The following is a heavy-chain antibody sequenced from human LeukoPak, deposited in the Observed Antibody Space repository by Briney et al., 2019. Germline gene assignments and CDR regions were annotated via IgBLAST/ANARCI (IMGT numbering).Heavy chain of an antibody. V-gene: IGHV3-23*01. D-gene: IGHD1-26*01. CDR1: GFTFSSYA. CDR3: AKADIVGATFRIDY. Sequence: PGGSLRLSCAASGFTFSSYAMSWVRQAPGKGLEWVSAISGSGGSTYYADSVKGRFTISRDNSKNTLYLHMNSLRAEDTAVYYCAKADIVGATFRIDYWGQGTLVTVSS. CDR2: ISGSGGST. J-gene: IGHJ4*02.